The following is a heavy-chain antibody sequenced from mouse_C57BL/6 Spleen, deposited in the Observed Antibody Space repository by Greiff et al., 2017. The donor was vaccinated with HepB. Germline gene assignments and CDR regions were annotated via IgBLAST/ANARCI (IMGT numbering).Heavy chain of an antibody. V-gene: IGHV1-52*01. J-gene: IGHJ4*01. CDR3: ATGSLYYAMDY. Sequence: QVQLKQPGAELVRPGSSVKLSCKASGYTFTSYWMHWVKQRPIQGLEWIGNIDPSDSETHYNQKFKDKATLTVDKSSSTAYMQLSSLTSEDSAVYYCATGSLYYAMDYWGQGTSVTVSS. CDR1: GYTFTSYW. CDR2: IDPSDSET.